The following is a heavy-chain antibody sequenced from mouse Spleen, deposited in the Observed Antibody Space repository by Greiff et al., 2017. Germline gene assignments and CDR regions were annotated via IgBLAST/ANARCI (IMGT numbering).Heavy chain of an antibody. J-gene: IGHJ1*03. Sequence: EVQRVESEGGLVQPGSSMKLSCTASGFTFSDYYMAWVRQVPEKGLEWVANINYDGSSTYYLDSLKSRFIISRDNAKNILYLQMSSLKSEDTATYYCARDEATVVATDWYFDVWGTGTTVTVSS. V-gene: IGHV5-16*01. CDR1: GFTFSDYY. D-gene: IGHD1-1*01. CDR3: ARDEATVVATDWYFDV. CDR2: INYDGSST.